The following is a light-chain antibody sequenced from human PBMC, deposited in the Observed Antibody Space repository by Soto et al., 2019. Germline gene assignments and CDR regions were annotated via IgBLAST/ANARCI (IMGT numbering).Light chain of an antibody. CDR3: QQYNSYSFWT. V-gene: IGKV3-11*01. Sequence: EIVLTQSPVTLSLSPGERATLSCRANQSIRTFLAWYQQKPGQAPRLLVYDASNRATDIPARFSGSGSGTDFTLTISSLQPDDFATYYCQQYNSYSFWTFGQGTKVEIK. CDR1: QSIRTF. CDR2: DAS. J-gene: IGKJ1*01.